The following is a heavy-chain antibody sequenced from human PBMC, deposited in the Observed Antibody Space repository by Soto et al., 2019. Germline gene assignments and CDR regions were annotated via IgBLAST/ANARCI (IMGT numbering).Heavy chain of an antibody. Sequence: GGSLRLSCAASGFSFNKYGMHWVRQAPGKGLEWVAYVSSDGSNQYYADSVKGRFTISRDNSKSTLYLQLDSLRVDGTAFYYCAKDRVIQLLPIWPDPWGQGTLVTVSS. CDR1: GFSFNKYG. CDR3: AKDRVIQLLPIWPDP. V-gene: IGHV3-30*18. J-gene: IGHJ5*02. CDR2: VSSDGSNQ. D-gene: IGHD2-2*01.